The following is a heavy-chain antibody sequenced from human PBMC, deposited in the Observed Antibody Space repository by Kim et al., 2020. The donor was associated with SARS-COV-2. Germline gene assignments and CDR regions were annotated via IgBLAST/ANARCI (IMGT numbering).Heavy chain of an antibody. D-gene: IGHD3-10*01. CDR1: GGSFSGYY. Sequence: SETLSLTCAVYGGSFSGYYWSWIRQPPGKGLEWIGEINHSGSTNYNPSLKSRVTISVDTSKNQFSLKLSSVTAADTAVYYCARVVGFGELSQGDYWGQGTLVTVSS. CDR2: INHSGST. J-gene: IGHJ4*02. V-gene: IGHV4-34*01. CDR3: ARVVGFGELSQGDY.